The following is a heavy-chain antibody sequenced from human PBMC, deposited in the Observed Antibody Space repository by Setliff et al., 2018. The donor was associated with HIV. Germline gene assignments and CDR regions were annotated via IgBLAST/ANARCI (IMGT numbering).Heavy chain of an antibody. D-gene: IGHD6-6*01. Sequence: SETLSLTCTVSGGSISSSSYSWGWIRQPPGKGLEWIGSIYYSGSTYYNPSLKSRVTISVDTSKNQFSLKLSSVTAADTAVYYCARRPARGLGLYYFDYWGQGTLVTVSS. CDR1: GGSISSSSYS. J-gene: IGHJ4*02. V-gene: IGHV4-39*07. CDR2: IYYSGST. CDR3: ARRPARGLGLYYFDY.